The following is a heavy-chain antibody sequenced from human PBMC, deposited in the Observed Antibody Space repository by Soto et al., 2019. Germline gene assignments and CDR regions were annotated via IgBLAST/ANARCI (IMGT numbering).Heavy chain of an antibody. V-gene: IGHV4-59*01. CDR3: AREGRYISGWDRWFDP. J-gene: IGHJ5*02. Sequence: SETLSLTCTVSGGSINSFYWSWIRQSPGKGLQWIGFIYSGGGTSGSTNYNPSLKSRVTISVDTSKNHFSLMLSSVTAADTAVYYCAREGRYISGWDRWFDPWGQGTLVTVSS. CDR2: IYSGGGTSGST. CDR1: GGSINSFY. D-gene: IGHD6-19*01.